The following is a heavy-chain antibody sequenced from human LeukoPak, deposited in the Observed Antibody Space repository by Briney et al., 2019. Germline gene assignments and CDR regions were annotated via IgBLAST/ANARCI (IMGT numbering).Heavy chain of an antibody. J-gene: IGHJ4*02. V-gene: IGHV4-61*01. CDR1: GYSISSGYY. D-gene: IGHD3-22*01. CDR2: IYYSGST. Sequence: NPSETLSLTCTVSGYSISSGYYWSWIRQPPGKGLEWIGYIYYSGSTNYNPSLKSRVTISVDTSKNQFSLKLSSVTAADTAVYYCAGTYYYDSRLDYWGQGTLVTVSS. CDR3: AGTYYYDSRLDY.